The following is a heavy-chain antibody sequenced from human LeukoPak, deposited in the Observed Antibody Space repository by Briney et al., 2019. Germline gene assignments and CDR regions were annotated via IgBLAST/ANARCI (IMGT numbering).Heavy chain of an antibody. V-gene: IGHV3-23*01. CDR2: ISGSGGST. D-gene: IGHD3-22*01. CDR1: GFTFSSYA. Sequence: GGSLRLSCAASGFTFSSYAMSWVRQAPVKGLEWVSAISGSGGSTYYADSVKGRFTISRDNSRNTLYLQMNSLRAEDTAVYYCAKGFYYDSSGRSANFDYWGQGTLVTVSS. CDR3: AKGFYYDSSGRSANFDY. J-gene: IGHJ4*02.